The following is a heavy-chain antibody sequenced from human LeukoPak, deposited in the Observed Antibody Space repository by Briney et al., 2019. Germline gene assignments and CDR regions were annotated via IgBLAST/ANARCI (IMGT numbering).Heavy chain of an antibody. CDR2: ISYSGST. D-gene: IGHD5-18*01. Sequence: SETLSLTCTVSGGSITGYYWSWIRQPPGKGLEWIGYISYSGSTNSNPSLKSRVTMSVDTSKNQFSLKLSSVTAADTAVYYCARGLSGYSYVHDAFDIWGQGTMVTVSS. J-gene: IGHJ3*02. CDR3: ARGLSGYSYVHDAFDI. CDR1: GGSITGYY. V-gene: IGHV4-59*01.